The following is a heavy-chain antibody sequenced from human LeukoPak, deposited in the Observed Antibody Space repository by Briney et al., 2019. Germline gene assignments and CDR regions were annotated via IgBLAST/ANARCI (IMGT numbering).Heavy chain of an antibody. CDR1: SYTFTRYG. Sequence: GASVKVSCKASSYTFTRYGISWVRQAPGQGLEWMGWISGSNGNTNYAQKFQGRVSMTADTSTSTAYMELRSLRSDDTAVYYCARVNKPVWFGELSDPYYFDYWGQGTLVTVSS. D-gene: IGHD3-10*01. J-gene: IGHJ4*02. CDR2: ISGSNGNT. V-gene: IGHV1-18*01. CDR3: ARVNKPVWFGELSDPYYFDY.